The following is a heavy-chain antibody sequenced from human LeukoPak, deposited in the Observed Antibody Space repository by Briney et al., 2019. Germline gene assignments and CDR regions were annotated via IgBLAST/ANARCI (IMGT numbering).Heavy chain of an antibody. Sequence: GGSLRLSCAASGFTFSSHGMNWVRQAPGKGLEWVSGISPSGDITYYADSVKGRFTISRDNAKNSLYLQMNSLRAEDTAVYYCAKEPLPPYDFWSGYWDYWGQGTLVTVSS. CDR2: ISPSGDIT. V-gene: IGHV3-23*01. D-gene: IGHD3-3*01. J-gene: IGHJ4*02. CDR3: AKEPLPPYDFWSGYWDY. CDR1: GFTFSSHG.